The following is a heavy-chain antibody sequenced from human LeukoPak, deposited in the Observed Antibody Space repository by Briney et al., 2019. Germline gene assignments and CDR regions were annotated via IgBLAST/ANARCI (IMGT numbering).Heavy chain of an antibody. Sequence: GGSLRLSCEASGFTFNNYWMSWVRQAPGKGPEWAAHIKENGKEQYYADSVKGRFTISRDNVKQSLCLQMNSLRVEDTAVYYCARGPGDYDASDIWGQGTMVTVSS. CDR3: ARGPGDYDASDI. CDR1: GFTFNNYW. J-gene: IGHJ3*02. V-gene: IGHV3-7*01. D-gene: IGHD4-11*01. CDR2: IKENGKEQ.